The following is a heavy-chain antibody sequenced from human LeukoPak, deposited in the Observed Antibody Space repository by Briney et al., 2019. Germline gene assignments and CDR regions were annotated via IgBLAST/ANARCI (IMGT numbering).Heavy chain of an antibody. Sequence: ASVKVSRKVSGYSLIDLNIQWVRPPPGKGRAGMGGFDTAQATTIYAQNFQGRLTMTEEISTDTVYMELSSLTSEDTAVYYCATRSGDFWSGFENWGQGTLVTVSS. CDR2: FDTAQATT. D-gene: IGHD3-3*01. V-gene: IGHV1-24*01. CDR3: ATRSGDFWSGFEN. J-gene: IGHJ4*02. CDR1: GYSLIDLN.